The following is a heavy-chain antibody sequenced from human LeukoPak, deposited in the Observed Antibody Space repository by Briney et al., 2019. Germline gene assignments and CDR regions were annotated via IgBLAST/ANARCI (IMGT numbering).Heavy chain of an antibody. J-gene: IGHJ6*02. CDR3: ARTDYYGSGSFYSAMRYYYYGMDV. V-gene: IGHV1-46*01. CDR1: GYTFTSYY. D-gene: IGHD3-10*01. Sequence: ASVRVSCKASGYTFTSYYMHWVRQAPGQGLEWMGIINPSGGSTSYAQKLQGRVTMTTDTSTSTAYMELRSLRSDDTAVYYCARTDYYGSGSFYSAMRYYYYGMDVWGQGTTVTVSS. CDR2: INPSGGST.